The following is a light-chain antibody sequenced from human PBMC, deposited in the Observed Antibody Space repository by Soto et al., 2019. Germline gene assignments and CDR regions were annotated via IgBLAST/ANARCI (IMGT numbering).Light chain of an antibody. J-gene: IGLJ2*01. Sequence: QLVLTQSPSASASLGASVKLTCTLSSGHSSYAIAWHQQQPEKGPRYLMKINSDGSHSKGDGIPDRFSGSSSGAERYLTISGLQSEDEADYYCQTWVSGIEVFGGGTKLTVL. V-gene: IGLV4-69*01. CDR3: QTWVSGIEV. CDR1: SGHSSYA. CDR2: INSDGSH.